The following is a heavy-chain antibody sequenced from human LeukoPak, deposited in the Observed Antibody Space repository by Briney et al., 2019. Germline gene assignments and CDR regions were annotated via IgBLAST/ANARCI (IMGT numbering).Heavy chain of an antibody. V-gene: IGHV3-9*01. CDR1: GFTFDDYA. D-gene: IGHD4-17*01. CDR3: AKDYRETTVTTRYYYYYMDV. CDR2: ISWNSGSI. Sequence: GGSLRLSCAASGFTFDDYAMHWVRQAPGKGLEWVSGISWNSGSIGYADSVKGRFTISRDNAKNSLYLQMNSLRAEDTALYYCAKDYRETTVTTRYYYYYMDVWGKGTTVTVSS. J-gene: IGHJ6*03.